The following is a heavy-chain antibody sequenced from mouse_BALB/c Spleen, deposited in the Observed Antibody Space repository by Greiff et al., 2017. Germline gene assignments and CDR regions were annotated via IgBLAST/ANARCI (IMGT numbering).Heavy chain of an antibody. J-gene: IGHJ4*01. CDR2: ISDGGSYT. Sequence: EVKLVESGGGLVKPGGSLKLSCAASGFTFSDYYMYWVRQTPEKRLEWVATISDGGSYTYYPDSVKGRFTISRDNAKNNLYLQMSSLKSEDTAMYYCARDEEREDYYAPVAMDYWGQGTSVTVSS. D-gene: IGHD1-1*01. CDR3: ARDEEREDYYAPVAMDY. V-gene: IGHV5-4*02. CDR1: GFTFSDYY.